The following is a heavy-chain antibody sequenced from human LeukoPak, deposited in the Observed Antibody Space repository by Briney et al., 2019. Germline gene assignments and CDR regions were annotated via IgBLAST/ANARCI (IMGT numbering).Heavy chain of an antibody. CDR3: ARGWELLAHFDY. D-gene: IGHD1-26*01. Sequence: ASVKVSCKASGYTFTSYDINWVRQATGQGLEWMGWMNPNSGNTGYAQKFQGRVTMTRDTSISTAYMELSRLRSDDTAVYYCARGWELLAHFDYWGQGTLVTVSS. J-gene: IGHJ4*02. V-gene: IGHV1-8*01. CDR2: MNPNSGNT. CDR1: GYTFTSYD.